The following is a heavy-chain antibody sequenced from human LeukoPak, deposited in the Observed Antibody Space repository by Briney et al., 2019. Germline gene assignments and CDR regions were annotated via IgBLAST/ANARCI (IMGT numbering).Heavy chain of an antibody. CDR2: ISSSSSTI. D-gene: IGHD2-2*01. CDR3: AREDRAMLDY. J-gene: IGHJ4*02. V-gene: IGHV3-48*01. Sequence: GGSLRLSCAASGFTFSSYSMNWVRQAPGEGLEWVSYISSSSSTIYYADSVKGRFTISRDNAKNSLYLQMNSPRAEDTAVYYCAREDRAMLDYWGQGTLVTVSS. CDR1: GFTFSSYS.